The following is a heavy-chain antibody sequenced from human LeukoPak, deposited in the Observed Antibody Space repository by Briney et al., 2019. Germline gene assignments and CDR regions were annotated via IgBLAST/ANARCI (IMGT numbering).Heavy chain of an antibody. CDR1: GFTFSSYA. CDR2: ISGSGGST. J-gene: IGHJ3*02. V-gene: IGHV3-23*01. D-gene: IGHD2-2*01. Sequence: GGSLRLSCAASGFTFSSYAMSWVRQAPGKGREWVSAISGSGGSTYYADSVKGRFTISRDNSKNTLYLQMNSLRAEDTAVYYCAKGVVVVPAANDAFDIWGQGTMVTVSS. CDR3: AKGVVVVPAANDAFDI.